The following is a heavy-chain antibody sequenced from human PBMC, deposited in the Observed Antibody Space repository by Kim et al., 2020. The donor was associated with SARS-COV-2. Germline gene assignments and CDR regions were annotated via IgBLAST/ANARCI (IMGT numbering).Heavy chain of an antibody. D-gene: IGHD6-13*01. V-gene: IGHV3-9*01. CDR1: GFTFGDYA. CDR2: ISWNSGSI. CDR3: AKDRVGAAGTHYYYYGMDV. J-gene: IGHJ6*02. Sequence: GGSLRLSCAASGFTFGDYAMHWVRQAPGKGLAWVSGISWNSGSIGYADSVKGRFTISRDNAKNSLYLQMNSLRAEDTALYYCAKDRVGAAGTHYYYYGMDVWGQGTTVTVSS.